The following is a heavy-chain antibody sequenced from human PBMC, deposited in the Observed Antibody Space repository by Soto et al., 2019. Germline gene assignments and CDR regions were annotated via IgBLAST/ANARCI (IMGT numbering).Heavy chain of an antibody. D-gene: IGHD3-9*01. CDR3: AKDRHPDGIWTFDS. CDR1: GVSLRTYA. Sequence: PGGCMRLSCAASGVSLRTYAMNWVRQDPGKGLEWVSGINAPGSPTYYAASVKGRFTVSRDNSKKMLFLQMNSLRDEDTAVYYCAKDRHPDGIWTFDSWGPGTLVTVSS. J-gene: IGHJ4*02. CDR2: INAPGSPT. V-gene: IGHV3-23*01.